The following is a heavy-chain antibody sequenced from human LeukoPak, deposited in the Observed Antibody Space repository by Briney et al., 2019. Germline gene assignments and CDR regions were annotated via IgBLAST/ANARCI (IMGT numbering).Heavy chain of an antibody. Sequence: TGGSLRLSCAASGFTLSSYAMSWVRQTPGKGLEWVSGIDPSGGGTYYADSVKGRFAISRDNSKNTLYLQMNSLRAEDTAAYYCAKISPLDYGGKPWALDIWGQGTMVTVSS. CDR1: GFTLSSYA. J-gene: IGHJ3*02. D-gene: IGHD4-23*01. V-gene: IGHV3-23*01. CDR2: IDPSGGGT. CDR3: AKISPLDYGGKPWALDI.